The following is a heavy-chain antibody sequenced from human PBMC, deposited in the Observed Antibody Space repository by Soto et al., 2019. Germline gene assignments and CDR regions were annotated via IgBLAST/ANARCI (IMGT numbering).Heavy chain of an antibody. D-gene: IGHD3-16*01. Sequence: QVQLQQWGAGLLKPSETLSLTCAVYGGSFSGYYWTWIRQPPGKGLEWIGEIDHSGSTNSNPSLRGRVNISVDMSKNQFSLKLRSVTAADTAVYYCARKSFAYGLRYWGQGALGTVSA. J-gene: IGHJ4*02. CDR2: IDHSGST. V-gene: IGHV4-34*01. CDR3: ARKSFAYGLRY. CDR1: GGSFSGYY.